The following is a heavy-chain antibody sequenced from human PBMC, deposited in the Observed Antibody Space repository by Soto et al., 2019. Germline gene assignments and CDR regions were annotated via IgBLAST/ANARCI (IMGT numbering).Heavy chain of an antibody. D-gene: IGHD4-17*01. CDR3: ARRTVARDYYYYGMDV. V-gene: IGHV1-69*13. CDR1: GGTFSSYA. Sequence: SVQVSCKASGGTFSSYAISWVRQAPGQGLEWMGGIIPIFGTANYAQKFQGRVTITADESTSTAYMELSSLRSEDTAVYYCARRTVARDYYYYGMDVWGQGTTVTVSS. CDR2: IIPIFGTA. J-gene: IGHJ6*02.